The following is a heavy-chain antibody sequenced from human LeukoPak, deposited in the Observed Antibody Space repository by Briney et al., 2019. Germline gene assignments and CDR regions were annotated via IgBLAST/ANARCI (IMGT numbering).Heavy chain of an antibody. J-gene: IGHJ4*02. CDR3: AKASGGVYDSSGYYYANPVDY. D-gene: IGHD3-22*01. CDR1: GFTFSSYG. Sequence: GGSLRLSCAASGFTFSSYGMSWVRQAPGKGLEWVSAISGSGGSTYYADSVKGRFTISRDNSKNTLYLQMNSLRAEDTAVYYCAKASGGVYDSSGYYYANPVDYWGQGTLVTVSS. CDR2: ISGSGGST. V-gene: IGHV3-23*01.